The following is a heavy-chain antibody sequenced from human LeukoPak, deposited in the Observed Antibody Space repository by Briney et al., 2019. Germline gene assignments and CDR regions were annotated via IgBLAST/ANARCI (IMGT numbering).Heavy chain of an antibody. CDR3: AKSGYYDSSGYYYHLDY. CDR2: ISGSGGST. J-gene: IGHJ4*02. CDR1: GFTFSSYA. Sequence: GGSLRLSCAASGFTFSSYAMSWVRQAPGKGLEWVSAISGSGGSTYYADSVKGRFTISRDNSKNTLYLQMNSLRAEDTAVYYCAKSGYYDSSGYYYHLDYWGQGTLVTVSS. V-gene: IGHV3-23*01. D-gene: IGHD3-22*01.